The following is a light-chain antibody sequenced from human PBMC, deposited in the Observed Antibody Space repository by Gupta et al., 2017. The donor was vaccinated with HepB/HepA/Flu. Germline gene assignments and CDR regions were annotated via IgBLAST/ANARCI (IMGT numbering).Light chain of an antibody. CDR1: TSDAGGYKY. CDR3: CSYEGNDSGYHVI. Sequence: QSSLTQPLSVSGPPGQSVTISCTGTTSDAGGYKYVSWYQQRPGKAPKIMIYDDSNRPSGVPDRFSGAQSGNTASPTISAIQAEDEADEDDCSYEGNDSGYHVIFGGGTKLTVL. J-gene: IGLJ2*01. V-gene: IGLV2-11*01. CDR2: DDS.